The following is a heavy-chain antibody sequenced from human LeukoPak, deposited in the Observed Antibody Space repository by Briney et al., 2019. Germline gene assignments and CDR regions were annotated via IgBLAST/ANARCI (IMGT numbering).Heavy chain of an antibody. D-gene: IGHD1-26*01. Sequence: SQTLSLTCTVSGASISSGGYYWSWIRQPAGKGLEWIGRIYTSGSTNYNPSLKSRVTISVDTSKNQFSLKLSSVTAADTAVYYCARDSGSLDAFDIWGQGTTVTVSS. J-gene: IGHJ3*02. CDR2: IYTSGST. V-gene: IGHV4-61*02. CDR3: ARDSGSLDAFDI. CDR1: GASISSGGYY.